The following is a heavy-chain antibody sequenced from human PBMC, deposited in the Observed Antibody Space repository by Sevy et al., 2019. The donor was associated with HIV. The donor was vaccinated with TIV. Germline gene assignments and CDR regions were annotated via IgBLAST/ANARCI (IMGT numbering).Heavy chain of an antibody. J-gene: IGHJ4*02. Sequence: GGCLRLSCAASGFTFSSYSMNWVRQAPGKGLEWVSYISSSSSTIYYADSVKGRFTISRDNAKNSLYLQMNSLRDEDTAVYYCARDNGPRITMPDPVYWGQGTLVTVSS. D-gene: IGHD3-10*01. CDR2: ISSSSSTI. CDR1: GFTFSSYS. V-gene: IGHV3-48*02. CDR3: ARDNGPRITMPDPVY.